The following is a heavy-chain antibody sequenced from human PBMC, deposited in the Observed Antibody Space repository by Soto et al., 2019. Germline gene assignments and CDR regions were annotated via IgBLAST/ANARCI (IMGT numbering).Heavy chain of an antibody. Sequence: ASVKVSCKASGGTFSSYTISWVRQAPGQGLEWMGRIIPILGIANYAQKFQGGVTITADKSTSTAYMELSSLRSEDTAVYYCATVSDRETFWSGYYYFDYWAQGNLVTVSS. J-gene: IGHJ4*02. CDR1: GGTFSSYT. V-gene: IGHV1-69*02. CDR2: IIPILGIA. D-gene: IGHD3-3*01. CDR3: ATVSDRETFWSGYYYFDY.